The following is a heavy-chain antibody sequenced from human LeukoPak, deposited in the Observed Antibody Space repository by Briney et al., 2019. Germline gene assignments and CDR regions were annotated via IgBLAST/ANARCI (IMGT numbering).Heavy chain of an antibody. J-gene: IGHJ4*02. V-gene: IGHV3-23*01. CDR2: ISGSGGSR. CDR1: GFTFSDYG. Sequence: GGSLRLSCAASGFTFSDYGMTWVRQAPGKGLEWVSAISGSGGSRYYADSAKGRLTISRDNSKNTLYLQMNSLRAEDTAVYDCAKDRRGYSSDWGQGTLVTVSS. CDR3: AKDRRGYSSD. D-gene: IGHD6-25*01.